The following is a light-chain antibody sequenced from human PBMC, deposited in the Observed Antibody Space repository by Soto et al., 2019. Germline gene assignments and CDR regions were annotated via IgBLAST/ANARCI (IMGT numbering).Light chain of an antibody. V-gene: IGLV2-14*01. CDR1: SSDVGGYNH. J-gene: IGLJ1*01. CDR2: EVS. CDR3: SSYTSSITYV. Sequence: QSALTQPASVSGSPGQSITISCTGTSSDVGGYNHVSWYQQHPGKAPKLMIYEVSNRPSGVSNRFSGSKSGNTASLTISGLQAEYEADYYCSSYTSSITYVFGTGTKLTVL.